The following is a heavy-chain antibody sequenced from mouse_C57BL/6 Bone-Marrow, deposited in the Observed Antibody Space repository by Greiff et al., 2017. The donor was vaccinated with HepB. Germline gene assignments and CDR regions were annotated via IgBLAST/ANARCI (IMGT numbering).Heavy chain of an antibody. CDR3: ARGLSTVVPFDY. J-gene: IGHJ2*01. V-gene: IGHV5-16*01. Sequence: DVQLQESEGGLVQPGSSMKLSCTASGFTFSDYYMAWVRQVPEKGLEWVANINYDGSSTYYLDSLKSRFIISRDNAKNILYLQMISLKSEDTATYYCARGLSTVVPFDYWGQGTTLTVSS. CDR1: GFTFSDYY. D-gene: IGHD1-1*01. CDR2: INYDGSST.